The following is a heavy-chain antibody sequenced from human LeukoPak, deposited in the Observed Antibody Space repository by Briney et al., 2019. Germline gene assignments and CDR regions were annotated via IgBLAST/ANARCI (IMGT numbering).Heavy chain of an antibody. CDR2: INPNSGGT. CDR3: ALIEGATISFDY. J-gene: IGHJ4*02. D-gene: IGHD1-26*01. V-gene: IGHV1-2*02. Sequence: ASVKVSCKASGYTFTGYYMHWVRQAPGQGLEWTGWINPNSGGTNYAQKFQGRVTMTRDTSISTAYMELSRLRSDDTAVYYCALIEGATISFDYWGQGTLVTVSS. CDR1: GYTFTGYY.